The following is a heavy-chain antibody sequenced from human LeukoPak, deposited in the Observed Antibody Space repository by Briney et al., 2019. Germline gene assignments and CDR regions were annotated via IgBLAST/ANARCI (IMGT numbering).Heavy chain of an antibody. CDR1: GFIFSSYT. D-gene: IGHD3-10*01. CDR2: INSRSDKI. Sequence: GGSLRLSCAASGFIFSSYTMNWVRQAPGKGLEWVSSINSRSDKIFYADSVKGRFTISRDNAKNSLYLQMSSLRAEDTAVYYCARDVMVRNWFDPWGQGTLVTVSS. V-gene: IGHV3-21*01. J-gene: IGHJ5*02. CDR3: ARDVMVRNWFDP.